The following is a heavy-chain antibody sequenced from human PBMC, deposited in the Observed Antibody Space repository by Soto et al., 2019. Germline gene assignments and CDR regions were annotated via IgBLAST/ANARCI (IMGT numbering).Heavy chain of an antibody. D-gene: IGHD3-22*01. CDR2: IIPIFGTA. CDR3: VRDPGFYYDSSGRDLNWFDP. CDR1: GGTFSSYA. Sequence: SVKVSCKASGGTFSSYAISWVRQAPGQGLEWMGGIIPIFGTANYAQKYQGRVTITADESTSTAYMEMSSVRYVDTAVYFCVRDPGFYYDSSGRDLNWFDPWGQGTLVTVSS. J-gene: IGHJ5*02. V-gene: IGHV1-69*13.